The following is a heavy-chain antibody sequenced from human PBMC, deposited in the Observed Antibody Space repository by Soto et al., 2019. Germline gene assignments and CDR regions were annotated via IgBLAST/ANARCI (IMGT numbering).Heavy chain of an antibody. CDR1: GFTFISYW. Sequence: GSLRLYCSASGFTFISYWMSWVRQAPGKGLEWVANIKQDGSEKYYVDSVKGRFTISRDNAKNSLYLQMNSLRAEDTAVYYCARVTYYYSSGSNYYYYGMDVWGQGTTVTVSS. CDR2: IKQDGSEK. D-gene: IGHD3-10*01. CDR3: ARVTYYYSSGSNYYYYGMDV. V-gene: IGHV3-7*03. J-gene: IGHJ6*02.